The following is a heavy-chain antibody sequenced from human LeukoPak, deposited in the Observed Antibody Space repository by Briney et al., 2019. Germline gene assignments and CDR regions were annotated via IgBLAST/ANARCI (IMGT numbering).Heavy chain of an antibody. CDR3: ARGLGWEQQLNDAFDI. J-gene: IGHJ3*02. D-gene: IGHD6-13*01. V-gene: IGHV1-69*13. CDR1: GGTFSSYA. Sequence: SVNVSCKASGGTFSSYAISWVRPAPGQGLEWMGGIIPIFGTANYAQKFQGRVTITANESTSTAYMELSSLRSEDTAVYYCARGLGWEQQLNDAFDIWGQGTMVTVSS. CDR2: IIPIFGTA.